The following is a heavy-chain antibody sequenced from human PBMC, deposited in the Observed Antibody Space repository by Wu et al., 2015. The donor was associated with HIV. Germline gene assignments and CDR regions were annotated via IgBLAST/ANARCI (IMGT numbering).Heavy chain of an antibody. Sequence: QVQLVQSGGEVKKPGASVKVSCKASGYSFVRYSLNWVRQAPGQGLEWMGWIGVSNGNTIYAQKFQGRVIMTTDKPTSTVYMELESLTSDDTAIYYCVKKNGYSGYYPFDLWGQGTLVTVSS. CDR2: IGVSNGNT. CDR1: GYSFVRYS. V-gene: IGHV1-18*01. D-gene: IGHD5-12*01. CDR3: VKKNGYSGYYPFDL. J-gene: IGHJ4*02.